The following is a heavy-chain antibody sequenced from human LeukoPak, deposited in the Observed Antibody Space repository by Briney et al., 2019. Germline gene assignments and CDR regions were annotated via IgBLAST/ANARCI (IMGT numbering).Heavy chain of an antibody. CDR1: RGSLSSSSYY. CDR3: ARNDNGDSNWFDP. CDR2: IHYNGRT. J-gene: IGHJ5*02. Sequence: PSETLSLTCTLSRGSLSSSSYYWDWVRQPPGKGLEWLGAIHYNGRTFYNPSLRSRVTISVATSKNQFSLKLSSVTTADTAVYSCARNDNGDSNWFDPWGQGTLVTVSS. V-gene: IGHV4-39*01. D-gene: IGHD4/OR15-4a*01.